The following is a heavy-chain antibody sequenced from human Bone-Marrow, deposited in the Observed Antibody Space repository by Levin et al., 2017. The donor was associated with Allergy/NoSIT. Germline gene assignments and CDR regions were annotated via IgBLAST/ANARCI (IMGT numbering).Heavy chain of an antibody. Sequence: LSLTCAASEFPFTSYWMSWVRQAPGKGLEWVANIKQDGSEKYYVDSVKGRFTISRDNAKNSLYLQMNSLRAEDTAVYYCARINYDSSPGVWGQGTLVTVSS. J-gene: IGHJ4*02. CDR2: IKQDGSEK. CDR1: EFPFTSYW. V-gene: IGHV3-7*01. D-gene: IGHD3-22*01. CDR3: ARINYDSSPGV.